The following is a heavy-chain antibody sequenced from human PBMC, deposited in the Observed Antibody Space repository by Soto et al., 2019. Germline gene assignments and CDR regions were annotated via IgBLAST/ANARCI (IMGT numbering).Heavy chain of an antibody. CDR2: IIPIFGTA. Sequence: QVQLVQSGAEVKKPGSSVKVSCKSSGGTFSSYGISWVRQAPGQGLEWMGGIIPIFGTANYAQKFQGRVTITADESTSTAYMELSSMRSEDTAVYYCARAAQPRDYYYGMDVWGQGTTVTVSS. CDR3: ARAAQPRDYYYGMDV. J-gene: IGHJ6*02. CDR1: GGTFSSYG. V-gene: IGHV1-69*12.